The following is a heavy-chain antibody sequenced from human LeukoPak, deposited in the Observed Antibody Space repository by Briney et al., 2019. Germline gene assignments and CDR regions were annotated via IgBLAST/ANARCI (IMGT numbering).Heavy chain of an antibody. V-gene: IGHV3-48*03. Sequence: GGSLRLSCAASGFTFSSYEMNWVRQAPGKGLEWVSYISSSGSTIYYADSVKGRFTISRDNAKNSLCLHMNSLRAEDSAVYSCARANPLPYYYMDVWGKGTTVTVSS. J-gene: IGHJ6*03. CDR2: ISSSGSTI. CDR1: GFTFSSYE. D-gene: IGHD3-10*01. CDR3: ARANPLPYYYMDV.